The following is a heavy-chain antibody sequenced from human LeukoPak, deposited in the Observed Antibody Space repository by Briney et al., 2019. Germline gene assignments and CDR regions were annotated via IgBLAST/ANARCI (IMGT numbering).Heavy chain of an antibody. V-gene: IGHV4-34*01. Sequence: NPSETLSLTCAVYGGSFSGYYWSWIRQPPGKGLEWIGEINHSGSTNYNPSLKSRVTISVDTSKNQFSLKLSSVTAADTAVYYCARVGHRYYDFWSGYDALDVWGQGTTVTVSS. CDR2: INHSGST. CDR3: ARVGHRYYDFWSGYDALDV. J-gene: IGHJ6*02. D-gene: IGHD3-3*01. CDR1: GGSFSGYY.